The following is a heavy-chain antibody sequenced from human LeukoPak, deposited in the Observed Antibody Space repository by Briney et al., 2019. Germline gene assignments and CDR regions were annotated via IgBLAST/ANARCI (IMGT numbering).Heavy chain of an antibody. J-gene: IGHJ4*02. CDR1: GGSISSSSHY. V-gene: IGHV4-39*07. Sequence: TSSETLSLTCTVSGGSISSSSHYWGWVRQPPGKGLEWIGSIYYSGTTYYNPSLKSRVTISVDTSKNQFSLRLSSVTAADTAVYYCATTTIRLGFWGQGTLVTVSS. CDR2: IYYSGTT. CDR3: ATTTIRLGF. D-gene: IGHD1-26*01.